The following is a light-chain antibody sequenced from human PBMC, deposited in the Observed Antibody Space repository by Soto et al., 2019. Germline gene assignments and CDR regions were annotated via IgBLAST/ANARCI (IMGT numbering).Light chain of an antibody. CDR3: SSYISSSALG. CDR1: PNDIGLNNY. V-gene: IGLV2-14*01. Sequence: QSALTQPASVSGWPGQSITISCTGTPNDIGLNNYVSWYQQHPGKAPKLLIYDVSTRPSGVSDRLSGSKSGTTASLTISGLQPEDEADYYWSSYISSSALGFGTGTKLTVL. J-gene: IGLJ1*01. CDR2: DVS.